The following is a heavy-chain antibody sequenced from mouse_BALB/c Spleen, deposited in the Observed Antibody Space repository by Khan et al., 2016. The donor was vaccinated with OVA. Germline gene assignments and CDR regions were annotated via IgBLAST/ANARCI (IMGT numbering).Heavy chain of an antibody. J-gene: IGHJ4*01. CDR2: INTYTGEP. Sequence: QIQLVQSGPELKTPGETVKISCKASGYTFTNFGMHWVKQAPGKGLKWMGWINTYTGEPTYAHDFKGRFAFSLETSANTAYLQINNLKNEDTDRYFCARGARDDKALYALDYWGQGTSVTVSS. V-gene: IGHV9-3-1*01. CDR3: ARGARDDKALYALDY. D-gene: IGHD2-14*01. CDR1: GYTFTNFG.